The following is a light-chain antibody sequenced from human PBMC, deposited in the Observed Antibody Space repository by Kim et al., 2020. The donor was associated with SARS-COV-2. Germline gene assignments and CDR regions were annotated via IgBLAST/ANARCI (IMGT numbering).Light chain of an antibody. Sequence: GQSITISCTGTSRDVSCYNYVSWYQQHPGRAPKLMLYDVTGRPSGVSNRFSGSKSGNTASLTISGLQAEDEADYYCTSKTNINTWVFGGGTQLTVL. CDR3: TSKTNINTWV. CDR2: DVT. V-gene: IGLV2-14*04. CDR1: SRDVSCYNY. J-gene: IGLJ3*02.